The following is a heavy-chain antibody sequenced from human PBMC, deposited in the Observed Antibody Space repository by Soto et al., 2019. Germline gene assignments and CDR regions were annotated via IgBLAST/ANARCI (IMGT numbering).Heavy chain of an antibody. J-gene: IGHJ4*02. Sequence: ASVKVSCKASGYTFANYAIHWVRQAPGQRLEWMGWINGGNGNSKCSQTFQGRVTITRDTSASTAYMELSSLRSEDTAVYYCARIGAAGNYYDSSGYFDYWGQGTLVTVSS. D-gene: IGHD3-22*01. CDR3: ARIGAAGNYYDSSGYFDY. CDR1: GYTFANYA. V-gene: IGHV1-3*01. CDR2: INGGNGNS.